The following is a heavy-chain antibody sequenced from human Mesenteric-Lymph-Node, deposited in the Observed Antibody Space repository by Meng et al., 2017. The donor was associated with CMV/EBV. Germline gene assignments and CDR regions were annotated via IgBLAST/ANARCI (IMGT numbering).Heavy chain of an antibody. V-gene: IGHV4-34*01. J-gene: IGHJ4*02. D-gene: IGHD4-23*01. CDR2: ITHSEST. CDR1: GGYFSGYY. CDR3: ARHQRWLKSEGGFNY. Sequence: QVNLDRGGARLLTLPEPLSLNFAVYGGYFSGYYCGWIPQPTGKGLEWMGEITHSESTNYTPSLKRRVTISVDTSKNQFSLKLSSVTAADTAVYYCARHQRWLKSEGGFNYWGQGTLVTVSS.